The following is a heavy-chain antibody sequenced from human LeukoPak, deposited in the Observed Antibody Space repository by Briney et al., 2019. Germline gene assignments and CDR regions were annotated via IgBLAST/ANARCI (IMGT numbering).Heavy chain of an antibody. D-gene: IGHD6-6*01. CDR1: GGSISSSNW. Sequence: PSETLSLTCAVSGGSISSSNWWSWVRQPPGKGLEWIGEIYHSGSTNYNPSLKSRVTISVDKSKNQFSLKLSSVTAADTAVYYCARVGSSAFYWFDPWGQGTLVTVSS. CDR2: IYHSGST. CDR3: ARVGSSAFYWFDP. V-gene: IGHV4-4*02. J-gene: IGHJ5*02.